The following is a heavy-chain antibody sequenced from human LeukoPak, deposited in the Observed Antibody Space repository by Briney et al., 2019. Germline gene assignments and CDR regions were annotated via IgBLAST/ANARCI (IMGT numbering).Heavy chain of an antibody. J-gene: IGHJ3*02. CDR2: IYYSGST. D-gene: IGHD2-2*01. Sequence: SETLSLTCTVSGGSISSYYWSWIRQPPGKGLEWIGYIYYSGSTNYNPSLKSRVTISVDKSKNQFSLRLNSVTTADTAVYYCARGGVTAGTFDMWGQGTMVTVSS. V-gene: IGHV4-59*01. CDR3: ARGGVTAGTFDM. CDR1: GGSISSYY.